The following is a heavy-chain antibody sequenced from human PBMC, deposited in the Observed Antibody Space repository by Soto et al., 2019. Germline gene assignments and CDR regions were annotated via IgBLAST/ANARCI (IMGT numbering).Heavy chain of an antibody. V-gene: IGHV3-30*18. CDR3: AKAFTFFGVVRWAFDI. D-gene: IGHD3-3*01. CDR1: GFTFSSYG. J-gene: IGHJ3*02. CDR2: ISYDGSNK. Sequence: QVQLVESGGGVVQPGRSLRLSCAASGFTFSSYGMHWVRQAPGKGLEWVAVISYDGSNKYYADSVKGRFTISRDNSKTTLYLQMNSLRAEDTAVYYCAKAFTFFGVVRWAFDIWGQGTMVTVSS.